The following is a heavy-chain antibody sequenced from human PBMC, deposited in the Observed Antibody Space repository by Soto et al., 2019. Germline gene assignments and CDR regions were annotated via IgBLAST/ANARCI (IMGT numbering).Heavy chain of an antibody. Sequence: QVQLKQWGAGLLKPSETLSLTCAVYGGSFSGYYWSWIRQPPGKGLEWIGEINHSGSTNYNPSLKSRVTISVDTSKNQFSLKLSSVTAADTAVYYCARVQRRSNLPDYWGQGTLVTVSS. V-gene: IGHV4-34*01. CDR3: ARVQRRSNLPDY. J-gene: IGHJ4*02. D-gene: IGHD4-4*01. CDR1: GGSFSGYY. CDR2: INHSGST.